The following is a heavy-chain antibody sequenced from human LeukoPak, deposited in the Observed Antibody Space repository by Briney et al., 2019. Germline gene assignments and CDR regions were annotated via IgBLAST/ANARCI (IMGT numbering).Heavy chain of an antibody. Sequence: PGGSLRLSRAASGFAFSSYWLHWVRHAPGKGLVWVSRANSDGSSTNYADSVEGRFTVSRDDAKNTLFLQMNSLRVEDTAFYCVSGDYGNYWGQGTLVTVSS. V-gene: IGHV3-74*01. CDR1: GFAFSSYW. CDR2: ANSDGSST. J-gene: IGHJ4*02. D-gene: IGHD4-17*01. CDR3: SGDYGNY.